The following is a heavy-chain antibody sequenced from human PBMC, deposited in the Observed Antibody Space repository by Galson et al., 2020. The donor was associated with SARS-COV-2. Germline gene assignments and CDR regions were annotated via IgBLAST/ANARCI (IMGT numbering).Heavy chain of an antibody. CDR1: GGPIRSNDHF. CDR2: LSYSGNT. J-gene: IGHJ4*02. CDR3: ARHLDTTGYYHEY. V-gene: IGHV4-39*01. Sequence: ETLSLTCAVSGGPIRSNDHFWGWIRPPPGKGLEWIGSLSYSGNTYYSPPLKNRLTIPIESSKNQFSLRLFSVTAADTAVYFCARHLDTTGYYHEYWGQGTLGTVSS. D-gene: IGHD3-22*01.